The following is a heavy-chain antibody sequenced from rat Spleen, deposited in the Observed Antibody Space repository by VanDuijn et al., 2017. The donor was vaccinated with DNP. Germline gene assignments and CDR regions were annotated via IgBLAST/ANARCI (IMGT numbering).Heavy chain of an antibody. CDR1: GYSITSNY. J-gene: IGHJ2*01. D-gene: IGHD1-4*01. CDR2: ISYSGST. Sequence: EVQLQESGPGLVKPSQSLSLTCSVTGYSITSNYWGWIRKFPGDKMEWIGHISYSGSTTYNPSLESRISITRDTSKNQFFLHLNSVTTEDTATYYCVRWTRYFDYWGQGVMVTVSS. CDR3: VRWTRYFDY. V-gene: IGHV3-1*01.